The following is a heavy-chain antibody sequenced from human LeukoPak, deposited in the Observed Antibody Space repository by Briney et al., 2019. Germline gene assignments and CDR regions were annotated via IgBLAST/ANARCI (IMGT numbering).Heavy chain of an antibody. V-gene: IGHV3-11*01. D-gene: IGHD4-17*01. CDR2: IRGVPTDL. CDR1: GLTFSDNN. Sequence: GGSLRLSCVASGLTFSDNNLAWIRQAPGKGLEWISYIRGVPTDLYYADSVKGRFTISRDNAKNSLYLQMNSLRAEDTAIYYCARRARDFGDSHAFDVWGQGTMVTVSS. J-gene: IGHJ3*01. CDR3: ARRARDFGDSHAFDV.